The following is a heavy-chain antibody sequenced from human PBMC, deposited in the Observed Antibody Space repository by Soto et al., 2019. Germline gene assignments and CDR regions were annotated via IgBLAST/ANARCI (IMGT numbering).Heavy chain of an antibody. Sequence: SETLSLTCSVSGGSISSSYWSCIRQSPGKGLEWLGYVYYTGSTNYSPSLRSRVSISVDKSKNEFSLRLSSVTAADTAVYFCARSVAVPGAHIDYWGQGTQVTVSS. CDR3: ARSVAVPGAHIDY. J-gene: IGHJ4*02. V-gene: IGHV4-59*01. CDR2: VYYTGST. CDR1: GGSISSSY. D-gene: IGHD6-19*01.